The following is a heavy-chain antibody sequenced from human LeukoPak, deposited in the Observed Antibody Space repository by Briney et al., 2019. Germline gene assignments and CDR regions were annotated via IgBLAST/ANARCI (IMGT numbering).Heavy chain of an antibody. CDR3: AKDLSADSGRIDY. CDR1: GFTFDDYA. Sequence: GRSLRLSCAASGFTFDDYAMHWVRQAPGKGLEWVSGISWNSGSIGYADSVKGRFTISRDNAKNSLYLQMNSLRAEGTALYYCAKDLSADSGRIDYWGQGTLVTVSS. V-gene: IGHV3-9*01. D-gene: IGHD6-19*01. J-gene: IGHJ4*02. CDR2: ISWNSGSI.